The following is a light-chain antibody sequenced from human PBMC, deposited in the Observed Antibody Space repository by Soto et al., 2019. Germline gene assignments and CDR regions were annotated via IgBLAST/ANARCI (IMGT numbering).Light chain of an antibody. V-gene: IGLV2-14*03. CDR3: SSFAMSTTWV. CDR1: SRDIGYNKY. CDR2: EIT. J-gene: IGLJ3*02. Sequence: QPVLTQPASVSGSPGQSITISCTGTSRDIGYNKYVSWYQQHPGKAPRLVMYEITNRPSGVSDRFSGSKSGNTASLTISGLQAEDEADYYCSSFAMSTTWVFGGGTKLTVL.